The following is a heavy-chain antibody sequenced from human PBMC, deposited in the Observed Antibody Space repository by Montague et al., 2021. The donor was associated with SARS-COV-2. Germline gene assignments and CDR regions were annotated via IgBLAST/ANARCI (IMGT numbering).Heavy chain of an antibody. CDR2: ISYAGRT. J-gene: IGHJ4*02. CDR3: ARQLPSYCSTNKCYPYYFDV. CDR1: GGSISSPDYY. D-gene: IGHD2-2*01. Sequence: SETLSLTCTVSGGSISSPDYYWGWIRQSPGQGLEWIGSISYAGRTYYNPSLRIRVSFSRYTSKIHFSLSLISVTAADTAVYSCARQLPSYCSTNKCYPYYFDVWGQGALVTVSS. V-gene: IGHV4-39*01.